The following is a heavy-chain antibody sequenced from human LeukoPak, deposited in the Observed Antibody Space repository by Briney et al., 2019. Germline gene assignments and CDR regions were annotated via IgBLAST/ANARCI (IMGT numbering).Heavy chain of an antibody. D-gene: IGHD5-18*01. Sequence: GGSLRLSCVASGFTFSSYSMNWVRQAPGKGLEWVSSISSSSSYIYYADSVKGRFTISRDNAKNSLYLQMNSLRAEDTAVYYCARSGYSYGFEAFDIWGQGTMVTVSS. CDR3: ARSGYSYGFEAFDI. J-gene: IGHJ3*02. V-gene: IGHV3-21*01. CDR1: GFTFSSYS. CDR2: ISSSSSYI.